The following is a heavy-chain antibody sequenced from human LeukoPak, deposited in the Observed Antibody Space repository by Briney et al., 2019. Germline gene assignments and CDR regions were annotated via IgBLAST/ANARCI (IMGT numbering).Heavy chain of an antibody. D-gene: IGHD4-17*01. V-gene: IGHV1-8*01. Sequence: ASVKVSCKASGYTFTSYDINWVRQATGQGLEWMGRMNPNSGNTGYAQKFQGRVTMTRNTSISTAYMELSSLRSEDTAVYYCARAPGGTTAHYYGMDVWGQGTTVTVSS. J-gene: IGHJ6*02. CDR1: GYTFTSYD. CDR2: MNPNSGNT. CDR3: ARAPGGTTAHYYGMDV.